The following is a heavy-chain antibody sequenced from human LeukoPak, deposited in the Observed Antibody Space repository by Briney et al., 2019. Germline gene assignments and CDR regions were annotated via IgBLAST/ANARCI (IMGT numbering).Heavy chain of an antibody. J-gene: IGHJ4*02. Sequence: GGSLRLSCAASGFTFSDYYTSWIRQAPGKGLEWVSYSSSGGSAIYYADSVKGRFTISRDNAKNSVYLQMNSLRAEDTAVYYCERSNYDSSGYYRLFDYWGQGTLVTVSS. V-gene: IGHV3-11*04. D-gene: IGHD3-22*01. CDR2: SSSGGSAI. CDR3: ERSNYDSSGYYRLFDY. CDR1: GFTFSDYY.